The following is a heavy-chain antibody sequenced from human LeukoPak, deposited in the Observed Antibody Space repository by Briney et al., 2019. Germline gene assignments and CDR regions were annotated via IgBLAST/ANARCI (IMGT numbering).Heavy chain of an antibody. CDR1: GFTFSSYS. V-gene: IGHV3-21*01. CDR3: ARDSYYGGTQDY. D-gene: IGHD4-23*01. CDR2: ISRSSSYI. Sequence: PGGSLRLSCAASGFTFSSYSMNWVRQAPGKGLEWVSSISRSSSYIYYADSVKGRFTISRDNAKNSLYLQMNSLRAEDTAVYYCARDSYYGGTQDYWGQGTLVTVSS. J-gene: IGHJ4*02.